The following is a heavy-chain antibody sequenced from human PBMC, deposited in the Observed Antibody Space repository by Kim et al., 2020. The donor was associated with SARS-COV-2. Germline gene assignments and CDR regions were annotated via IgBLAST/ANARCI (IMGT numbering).Heavy chain of an antibody. D-gene: IGHD5-12*01. J-gene: IGHJ5*02. CDR3: TRDPRLRFVDP. Sequence: TAYAASVKGRFTISRDDSKSIAYLQMNSLKTEDTAVYYCTRDPRLRFVDPWGQGTLVTVSS. CDR2: T. V-gene: IGHV3-49*02.